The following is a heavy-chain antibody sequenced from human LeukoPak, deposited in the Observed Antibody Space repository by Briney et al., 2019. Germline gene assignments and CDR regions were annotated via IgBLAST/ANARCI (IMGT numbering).Heavy chain of an antibody. V-gene: IGHV4-30-4*01. Sequence: PSETLSLTCTVSGGSISSGHYYWSWIRQPPGKGLEWIAYMYYSGSTYYNPSLKSRLTMSADTSKNQLSLKLSSVTAADTAVYYCARPYYYDSRIDPWGQGILVTVSS. CDR1: GGSISSGHYY. CDR2: MYYSGST. D-gene: IGHD3-22*01. CDR3: ARPYYYDSRIDP. J-gene: IGHJ5*02.